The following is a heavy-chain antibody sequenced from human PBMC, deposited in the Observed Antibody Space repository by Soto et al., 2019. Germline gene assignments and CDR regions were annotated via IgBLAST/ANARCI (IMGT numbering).Heavy chain of an antibody. CDR3: ARASRDWNYGYYYYAMDV. V-gene: IGHV1-18*01. CDR1: GYTFTSYG. Sequence: ASVKVSCKASGYTFTSYGISWVRQAPGQGLEWMGWISAYNGNTNYAQKLQGRVTMTTDTSTSTAYMELRSLRSDDTAVYYCARASRDWNYGYYYYAMDVWGQGTTVTVSS. J-gene: IGHJ6*02. D-gene: IGHD1-7*01. CDR2: ISAYNGNT.